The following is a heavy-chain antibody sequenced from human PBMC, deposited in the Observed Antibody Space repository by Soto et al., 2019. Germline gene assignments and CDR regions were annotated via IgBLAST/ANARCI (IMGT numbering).Heavy chain of an antibody. CDR3: ARDRRFYCSSTSCHLGDWFVP. V-gene: IGHV1-18*01. CDR2: ISAYNGNT. Sequence: QVQLVQSGAEVKKPGASVKVSCKASGYTFTSYGISWVRQAPGQGLEWMGWISAYNGNTNYAQKLQGRVTMTTDTSTSSAYMELRSLRSDDTAVYYCARDRRFYCSSTSCHLGDWFVPWGQGTLVTVSS. D-gene: IGHD2-2*01. J-gene: IGHJ5*02. CDR1: GYTFTSYG.